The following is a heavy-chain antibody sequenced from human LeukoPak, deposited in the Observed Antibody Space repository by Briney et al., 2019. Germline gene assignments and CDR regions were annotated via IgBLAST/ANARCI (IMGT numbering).Heavy chain of an antibody. V-gene: IGHV4-38-2*01. D-gene: IGHD6-19*01. CDR1: VYSISRGYY. J-gene: IGHJ4*02. CDR3: ARVGAVAGFDY. CDR2: IYHSGST. Sequence: SETLSLMCGLSVYSISRGYYRGWTRQPPGKGLDRIGSIYHSGSTYYNPSLKSRVTISVDSSKNQFSLKLSSVTAADTAVYYCARVGAVAGFDYWGQGTLVTVSS.